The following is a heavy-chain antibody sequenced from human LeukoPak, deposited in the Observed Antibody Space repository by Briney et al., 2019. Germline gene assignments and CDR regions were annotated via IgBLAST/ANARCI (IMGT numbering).Heavy chain of an antibody. D-gene: IGHD3-3*01. V-gene: IGHV3-21*01. CDR3: ATDPFWHQFLEWEPHGRYYFYY. CDR2: ISSSSSYI. Sequence: PGGSLRLSCAASGFTFSSYSMNWVRQAPGKGLEWVSSISSSSSYIYYADSVKGRFTISRDNAKNSLYLQMNSLRAEDTAVYYCATDPFWHQFLEWEPHGRYYFYYWGQGTLVTVSS. CDR1: GFTFSSYS. J-gene: IGHJ4*02.